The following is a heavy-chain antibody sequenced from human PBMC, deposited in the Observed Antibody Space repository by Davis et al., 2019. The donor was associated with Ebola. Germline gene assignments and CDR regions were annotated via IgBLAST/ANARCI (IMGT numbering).Heavy chain of an antibody. CDR1: GFSFSDYS. Sequence: GESLKISCAASGFSFSDYSMNWVRQAPGQGLQWLSYISSGSRTTNYADSVRGRFTISRDNAKNSLFLQMNTLRVEDTAIYYCVPGTWIRGQGTLVTVSS. CDR3: VPGTWI. V-gene: IGHV3-48*01. J-gene: IGHJ4*02. D-gene: IGHD5-18*01. CDR2: ISSGSRTT.